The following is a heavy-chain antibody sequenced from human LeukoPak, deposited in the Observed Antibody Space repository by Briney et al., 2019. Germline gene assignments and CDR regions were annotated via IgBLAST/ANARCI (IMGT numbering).Heavy chain of an antibody. D-gene: IGHD3-10*01. J-gene: IGHJ5*02. CDR3: ARYHSRSHEGWIDP. V-gene: IGHV4-59*13. CDR1: GGSISNYL. CDR2: VSYSGKT. Sequence: SETLSLTCSVSGGSISNYLWSWIRQPPGKGLEWIGYVSYSGKTDYTPSLKSRVTISLDAFNNHFSLTLSSVTAADTAVYYCARYHSRSHEGWIDPWGQGALVTVSS.